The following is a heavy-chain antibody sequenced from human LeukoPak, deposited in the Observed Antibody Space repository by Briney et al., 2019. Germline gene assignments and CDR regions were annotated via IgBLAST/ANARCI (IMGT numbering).Heavy chain of an antibody. CDR1: GGSISSYY. D-gene: IGHD3-10*01. CDR2: IYYSGST. CDR3: ARGVGPSAKFDY. J-gene: IGHJ4*02. Sequence: SETLSLTCTVSGGSISSYYWSWIRQPPGKGLEWIGYIYYSGSTNYNPSLKSRVTISVDTSKNQFSLKLSSVTAADTAVYYCARGVGPSAKFDYWGQGTLVTVSS. V-gene: IGHV4-59*01.